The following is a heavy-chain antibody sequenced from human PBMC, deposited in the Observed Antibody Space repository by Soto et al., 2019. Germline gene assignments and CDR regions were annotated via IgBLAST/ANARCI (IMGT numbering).Heavy chain of an antibody. J-gene: IGHJ6*02. D-gene: IGHD3-10*01. V-gene: IGHV3-7*03. CDR1: GLTFSGHW. CDR2: IKPDGSET. CDR3: AKDSRSGLEGYGMDV. Sequence: GGSLRLSCAASGLTFSGHWMTWIRQTPGEGLQWVAAIKPDGSETFYVDSVKGRFTISRDNAKNTLYLQMNSLRAEDTAVYYCAKDSRSGLEGYGMDVWGQGTTVTVSS.